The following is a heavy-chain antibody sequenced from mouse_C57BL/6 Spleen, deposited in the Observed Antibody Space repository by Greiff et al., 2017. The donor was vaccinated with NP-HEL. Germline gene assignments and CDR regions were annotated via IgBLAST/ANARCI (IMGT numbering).Heavy chain of an antibody. CDR2: IWTGGGT. CDR3: SRNYYGKDYAMDY. Sequence: QVQLKESGPGLVAPSQSLSITCTVSGFSLTSYAISWVRQPPGKGLAWLGVIWTGGGTNYNSALKSRLSISKDNSKSQVFLKMNSLQTDDTARYYCSRNYYGKDYAMDYWGQGTSVTVSS. CDR1: GFSLTSYA. D-gene: IGHD1-1*01. J-gene: IGHJ4*01. V-gene: IGHV2-9-1*01.